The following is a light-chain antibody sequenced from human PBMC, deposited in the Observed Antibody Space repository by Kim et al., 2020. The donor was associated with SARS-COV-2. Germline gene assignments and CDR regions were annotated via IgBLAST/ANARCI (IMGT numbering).Light chain of an antibody. V-gene: IGKV3-15*01. CDR3: QQYNNWPPLT. J-gene: IGKJ4*01. CDR2: GAS. CDR1: QSVSSN. Sequence: VSPGERAMLSCRASQSVSSNLAWYQQKPGQPPRLLIYGASTRATGIPARFSGSGSGTEFTLTISRLQSEDFAVYYCQQYNNWPPLTFGGGTKLEI.